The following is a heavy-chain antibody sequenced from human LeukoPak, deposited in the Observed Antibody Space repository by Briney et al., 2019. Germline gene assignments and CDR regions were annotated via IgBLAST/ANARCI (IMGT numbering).Heavy chain of an antibody. CDR1: GYTFTSYG. D-gene: IGHD3-16*02. J-gene: IGHJ5*02. V-gene: IGHV1-18*01. Sequence: ASVKVSCKASGYTFTSYGISWVRQAPGQGLEWMGWISAYNGNTNYAQKLQGRVTMTTDTSTSTAYMELRSLRSDDTAVYYCARGGLGELSSGWFDPWGQGTLVTVSS. CDR3: ARGGLGELSSGWFDP. CDR2: ISAYNGNT.